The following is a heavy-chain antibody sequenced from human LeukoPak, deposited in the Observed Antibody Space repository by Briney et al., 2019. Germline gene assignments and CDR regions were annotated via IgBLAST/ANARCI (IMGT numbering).Heavy chain of an antibody. CDR3: AKGDQWLVSFDY. CDR1: GFTFSSYE. CDR2: ISGSDGST. D-gene: IGHD6-19*01. Sequence: GGSLRLSCAASGFTFSSYEMNWVRQAPGKGLEWVSGISGSDGSTNYADSVKGRFTISRENSKNTLYLQMNSLRAEDTAVYYCAKGDQWLVSFDYWGQGTLVTVSS. J-gene: IGHJ4*02. V-gene: IGHV3-23*01.